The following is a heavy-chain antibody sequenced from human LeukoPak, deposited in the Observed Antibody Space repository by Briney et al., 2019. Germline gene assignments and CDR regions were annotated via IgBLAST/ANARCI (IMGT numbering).Heavy chain of an antibody. Sequence: GGSLRLSCAASGFTFSSYSRNWVRQAPGKGLEWVSSISSSSYIYYADSVKGRFTISRDNAKNSLYLQMNSLRAEDTAVYYCARDNSGSYFDYWGQGTLVTVSS. J-gene: IGHJ4*02. CDR2: ISSSSYI. CDR1: GFTFSSYS. V-gene: IGHV3-21*01. CDR3: ARDNSGSYFDY. D-gene: IGHD1-26*01.